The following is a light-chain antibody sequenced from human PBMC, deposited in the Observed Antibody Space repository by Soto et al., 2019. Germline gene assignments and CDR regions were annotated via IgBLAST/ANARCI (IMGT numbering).Light chain of an antibody. CDR1: QSISSW. V-gene: IGKV1-5*01. Sequence: DIQMPQSPSTLSASVGDRVTITCRASQSISSWLAWYQQKPGKAPKLLIYDASSLESGVPSRFSGRGSGTEFTLAISSLQPDDFATYYCQQYGSYSGTFGQGTKVDIK. CDR2: DAS. J-gene: IGKJ1*01. CDR3: QQYGSYSGT.